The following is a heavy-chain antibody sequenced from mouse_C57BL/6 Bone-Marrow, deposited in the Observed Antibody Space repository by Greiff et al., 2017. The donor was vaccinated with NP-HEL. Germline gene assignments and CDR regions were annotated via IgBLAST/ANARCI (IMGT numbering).Heavy chain of an antibody. CDR1: GYTFTDYY. J-gene: IGHJ2*01. D-gene: IGHD2-3*01. CDR2: INPNNGGT. V-gene: IGHV1-26*01. Sequence: EVQLQQSGPELVKPGASVKISCKASGYTFTDYYMNWVKQSHGKSLEWIGDINPNNGGTSYNQKFKGKATLTVDKSSSTAYMELRSLTSEDSAVYYCARDDGYSRGYWGKGTTLTVSS. CDR3: ARDDGYSRGY.